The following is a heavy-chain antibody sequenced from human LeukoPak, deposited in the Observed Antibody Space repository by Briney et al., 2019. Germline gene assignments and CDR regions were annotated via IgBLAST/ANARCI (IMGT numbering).Heavy chain of an antibody. D-gene: IGHD3-22*01. Sequence: PGGSLRLSCAASGFTFSSYEMNWVRQAPGKGLEWVSYISSSGSTIYYADSVKGRFTISRDNAKNSLYLQMNSLRAEDTAVYYCASIFYSIDYIFDYWGQGTLVTVSS. V-gene: IGHV3-48*03. J-gene: IGHJ4*02. CDR3: ASIFYSIDYIFDY. CDR2: ISSSGSTI. CDR1: GFTFSSYE.